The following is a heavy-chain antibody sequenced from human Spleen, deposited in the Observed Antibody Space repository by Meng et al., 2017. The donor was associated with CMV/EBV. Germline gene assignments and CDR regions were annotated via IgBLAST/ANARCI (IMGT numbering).Heavy chain of an antibody. CDR1: GYPFTGYW. CDR2: IFPGDSDA. V-gene: IGHV5-51*01. Sequence: KVSCKASGYPFTGYWIAWVRQMPGKGLEWMGIIFPGDSDARYSPSFQGQVTISVDKSVSTAYLQWRSLKASDTAMYFCARDKWGHDESFDIWGQGTKVTVSS. CDR3: ARDKWGHDESFDI. J-gene: IGHJ3*02. D-gene: IGHD5-12*01.